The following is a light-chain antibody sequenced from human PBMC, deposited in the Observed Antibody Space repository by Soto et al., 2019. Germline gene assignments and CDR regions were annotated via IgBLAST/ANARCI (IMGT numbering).Light chain of an antibody. V-gene: IGLV2-11*01. Sequence: QSVLTQPRSVSGSPGQSVTISCTGTSSSTGGYNYVSWYQQHPGKAPQLMIFDVSERPSGVPHRFSGSKSGNTASLTISGLQAEDEADYYCCTYAVTNTFEVFGGGTKLTVL. CDR1: SSSTGGYNY. J-gene: IGLJ2*01. CDR2: DVS. CDR3: CTYAVTNTFEV.